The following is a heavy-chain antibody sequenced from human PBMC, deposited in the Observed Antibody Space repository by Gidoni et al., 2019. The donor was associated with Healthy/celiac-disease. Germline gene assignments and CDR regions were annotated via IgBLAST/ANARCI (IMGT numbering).Heavy chain of an antibody. Sequence: QVQLQQWGAGLLKPSETLSLTCAVYGGSFSGYYWSWIRQPPGKGLEWIGEINHSGSTNYNPSLKSRVTISVDTSKNQFSLKLSSVTAADTAVYYCARRARIAAAEGSHLNWFDPWGQGTLVTVSS. V-gene: IGHV4-34*01. D-gene: IGHD6-13*01. CDR3: ARRARIAAAEGSHLNWFDP. J-gene: IGHJ5*02. CDR1: GGSFSGYY. CDR2: INHSGST.